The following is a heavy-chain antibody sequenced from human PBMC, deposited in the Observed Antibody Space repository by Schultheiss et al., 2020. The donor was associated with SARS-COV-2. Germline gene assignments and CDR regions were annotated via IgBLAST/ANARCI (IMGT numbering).Heavy chain of an antibody. CDR3: ANGLKYSSSWGLGYGMDV. CDR1: GFTFSSYS. D-gene: IGHD6-13*01. J-gene: IGHJ6*02. V-gene: IGHV3-23*01. CDR2: ISGTGGST. Sequence: GGSLRLSCAASGFTFSSYSMNWVRQAPGKGLEWVSGISGTGGSTYYADSVKGRFTISRDISKNTLYLQMNSLRAEDTAVYYCANGLKYSSSWGLGYGMDVWGQGTTVTVSS.